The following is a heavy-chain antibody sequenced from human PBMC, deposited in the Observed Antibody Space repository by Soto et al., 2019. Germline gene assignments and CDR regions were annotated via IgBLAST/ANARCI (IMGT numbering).Heavy chain of an antibody. CDR2: ISYDGSNK. Sequence: GSLRLSCAASGFTFSSYGMHWVRQAPGKGLEWVAVISYDGSNKYYADSVKGRFTISRDNSKNTLYLQMNSLRAEDTAVYYCAKGIWFGVLGAFDIWGQGTMVTVSS. V-gene: IGHV3-30*18. D-gene: IGHD3-10*01. CDR1: GFTFSSYG. J-gene: IGHJ3*02. CDR3: AKGIWFGVLGAFDI.